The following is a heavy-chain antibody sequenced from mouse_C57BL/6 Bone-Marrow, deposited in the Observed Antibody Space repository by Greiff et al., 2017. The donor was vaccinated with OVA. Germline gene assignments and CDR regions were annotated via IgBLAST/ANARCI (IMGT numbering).Heavy chain of an antibody. CDR1: GFNIKDDY. J-gene: IGHJ2*01. Sequence: VQLQQSGAELVRPGASVKLSCTASGFNIKDDYMHWVKQRPEQGLEWIGWIDPENGDTEYASKFQGKATITADTSSNTAYLQLSSLTSEDTAVYYCTLSDDGYLYYFDYWGQGTTLTVSS. D-gene: IGHD2-3*01. CDR3: TLSDDGYLYYFDY. V-gene: IGHV14-4*01. CDR2: IDPENGDT.